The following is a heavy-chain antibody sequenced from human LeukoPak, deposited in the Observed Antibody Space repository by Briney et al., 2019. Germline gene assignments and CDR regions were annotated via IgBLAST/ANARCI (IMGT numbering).Heavy chain of an antibody. CDR2: TYYRSKWYS. Sequence: SQTLSLTCAISGDSVSSNSAAWNWIRQSPSRGLEWLGRTYYRSKWYSDYAVSVKSRITINPDTSKNQFSLQLNSVTAADTAVYYCAREAQDMVRGVVYFDYWGQGTLVTVSS. J-gene: IGHJ4*02. D-gene: IGHD3-10*01. V-gene: IGHV6-1*01. CDR1: GDSVSSNSAA. CDR3: AREAQDMVRGVVYFDY.